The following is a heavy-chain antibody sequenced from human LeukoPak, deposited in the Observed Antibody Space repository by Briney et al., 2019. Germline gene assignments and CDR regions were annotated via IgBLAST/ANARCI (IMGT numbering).Heavy chain of an antibody. CDR3: ARRRNRIAAAGTGFDY. D-gene: IGHD6-13*01. CDR2: INHSGST. CDR1: GFTFSSYA. Sequence: KSGGSLRLSCAASGFTFSSYAMSWVRQPPGKGLEWIGEINHSGSTNYNPSLKSRVTISVDTSKNQFSLKLSSVTAADTAVYYCARRRNRIAAAGTGFDYWGQGTLVTVSS. V-gene: IGHV4-34*01. J-gene: IGHJ4*02.